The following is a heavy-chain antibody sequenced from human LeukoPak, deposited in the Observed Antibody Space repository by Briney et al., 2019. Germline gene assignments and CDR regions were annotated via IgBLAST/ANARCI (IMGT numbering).Heavy chain of an antibody. CDR1: GGSISGGSYY. CDR3: ARDREGYCSGGSCLDYFDY. J-gene: IGHJ4*02. D-gene: IGHD2-15*01. CDR2: IYASGST. Sequence: SETLSLTCTVSGGSISGGSYYWSWIRQPAGKGLDWIGRIYASGSTVYSPSLNIRVTISVDTSKNHFSLRLSSVTAADTAVYYCARDREGYCSGGSCLDYFDYWGQGTLVTVSS. V-gene: IGHV4-61*02.